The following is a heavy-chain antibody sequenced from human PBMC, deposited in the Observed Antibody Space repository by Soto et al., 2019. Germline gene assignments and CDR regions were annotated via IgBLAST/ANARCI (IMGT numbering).Heavy chain of an antibody. D-gene: IGHD3-10*01. J-gene: IGHJ4*02. CDR2: ISGSGGST. CDR3: AKPIGVRGARLIDY. V-gene: IGHV3-23*01. Sequence: GGSLRLSCAASGFTFSSYAMSWVRQAPGKGLEWVSAISGSGGSTYYADSVKGRFTISRDNSKNTLYLQMNSLRAEDTAVYYCAKPIGVRGARLIDYWGQGTLVTVS. CDR1: GFTFSSYA.